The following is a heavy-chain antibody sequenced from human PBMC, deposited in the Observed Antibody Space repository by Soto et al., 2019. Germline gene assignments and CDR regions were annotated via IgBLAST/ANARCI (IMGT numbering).Heavy chain of an antibody. CDR3: AKDTPQEWLLVFHY. D-gene: IGHD3-3*01. V-gene: IGHV3-23*01. J-gene: IGHJ4*02. Sequence: LRLSCAGSGFTFSNYAMSWVRQAPGKGLEWVSAISGSGDSTYYANSVKGRFTISRDNSKNTLYLQMNSLRAEDTAVYYCAKDTPQEWLLVFHYWGQGTLVTVSS. CDR1: GFTFSNYA. CDR2: ISGSGDST.